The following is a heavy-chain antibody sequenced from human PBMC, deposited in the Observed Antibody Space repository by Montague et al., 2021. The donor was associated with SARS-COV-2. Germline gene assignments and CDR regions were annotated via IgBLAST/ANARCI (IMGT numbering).Heavy chain of an antibody. V-gene: IGHV3-7*01. J-gene: IGHJ4*02. CDR3: ATVPSCSRHLEY. CDR2: IKKDGSEK. Sequence: SLRLSCAASGFSFCNYWMSWVRQAPGKGLEWVANIKKDGSEKYYADSVKGRFTISRDNAKHSLYLQMSSLRAEDTAVYYCATVPSCSRHLEYWGQGTLVPAS. CDR1: GFSFCNYW. D-gene: IGHD6-13*01.